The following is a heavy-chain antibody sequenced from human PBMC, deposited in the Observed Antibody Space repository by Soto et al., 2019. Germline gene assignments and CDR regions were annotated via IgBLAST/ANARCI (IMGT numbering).Heavy chain of an antibody. D-gene: IGHD3-22*01. CDR2: ISGSGGST. CDR1: GFTFSSYA. V-gene: IGHV3-23*01. J-gene: IGHJ4*02. CDR3: AKGPRITMIVVVISVDY. Sequence: GGSLRLSCAASGFTFSSYAMSWVRQAPGKGLEWVSAISGSGGSTYYADSVKGRFTISRGNSKNTLYLQMNSLRAEDTAVYYCAKGPRITMIVVVISVDYWGQGTLVTVSS.